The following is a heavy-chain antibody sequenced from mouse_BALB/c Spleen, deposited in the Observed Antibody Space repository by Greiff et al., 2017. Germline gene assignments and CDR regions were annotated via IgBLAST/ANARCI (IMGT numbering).Heavy chain of an antibody. CDR3: ASRLLYAMDY. V-gene: IGHV3-2*02. J-gene: IGHJ4*01. D-gene: IGHD2-3*01. CDR1: GYSITSDYA. CDR2: ISYSGST. Sequence: EVQLQQSGPGLVKPSQSLSLTCTVTGYSITSDYAWNWIRQFPGNKLEWMGYISYSGSTSYNPSLKSRISITRDTSKNQFFLQLNSVTTEDTATYYCASRLLYAMDYWGQGTSVTVSS.